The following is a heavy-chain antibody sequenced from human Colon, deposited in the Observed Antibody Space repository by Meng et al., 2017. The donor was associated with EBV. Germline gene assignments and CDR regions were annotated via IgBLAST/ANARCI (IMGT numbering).Heavy chain of an antibody. D-gene: IGHD2-15*01. CDR3: ATALY. CDR2: ISGSGLST. CDR1: GFTFSSSA. V-gene: IGHV3-23*01. Sequence: QVLESGGGLVQPGGSLRLSCATSGFTFSSSALSWVRQAPGRGLEWVSTISGSGLSTYYADSVKGRFTISRDNSKNTLYLQMNSLRAEDTALYYCATALYWGQGTLVTVSS. J-gene: IGHJ4*02.